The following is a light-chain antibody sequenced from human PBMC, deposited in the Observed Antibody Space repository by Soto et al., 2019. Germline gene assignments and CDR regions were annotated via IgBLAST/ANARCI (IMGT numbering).Light chain of an antibody. CDR2: DVS. CDR3: RSYTSSDTTV. Sequence: QSALTQPASVSGSPGQSITISCTGTSSDVGAYNYVSWYQQEPGKAPKLMIHDVSNRPSGVSNRFSGSKSGNTASLTISGLQAEDEADYYCRSYTSSDTTVFGTGTKVTVL. CDR1: SSDVGAYNY. V-gene: IGLV2-14*03. J-gene: IGLJ1*01.